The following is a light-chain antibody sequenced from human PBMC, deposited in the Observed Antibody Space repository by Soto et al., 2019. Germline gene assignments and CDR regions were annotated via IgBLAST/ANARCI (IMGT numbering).Light chain of an antibody. CDR3: SSYTSSSTLDV. CDR1: SSDVGGYNY. CDR2: DVS. Sequence: QSVLTQPASGSGSPGQSIPISCTGTSSDVGGYNYVSWYQQHPGKAPKLMIYDVSNRPSGVSNRFSGSKSGNTASLTISGLQAEDEADYYCSSYTSSSTLDVFGTGTKVPVL. J-gene: IGLJ1*01. V-gene: IGLV2-14*01.